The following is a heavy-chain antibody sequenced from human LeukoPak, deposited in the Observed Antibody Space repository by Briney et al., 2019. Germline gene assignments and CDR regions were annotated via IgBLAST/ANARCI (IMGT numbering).Heavy chain of an antibody. CDR2: ISYSGST. V-gene: IGHV4-59*08. CDR3: ARHISASSRYDY. J-gene: IGHJ4*02. D-gene: IGHD6-13*01. CDR1: GGSLSRYY. Sequence: PSETLSLTCTVSGGSLSRYYWSLIRQPPGKGLEWIGYISYSGSTNYNPSLKSRVTISVDTSKNQISLKLSSVTAADTAVYYCARHISASSRYDYWGQGTLVTVSS.